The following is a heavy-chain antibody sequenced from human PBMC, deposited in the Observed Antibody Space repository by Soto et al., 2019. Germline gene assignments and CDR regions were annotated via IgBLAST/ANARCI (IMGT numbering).Heavy chain of an antibody. CDR1: GYTFTSYD. J-gene: IGHJ5*02. CDR3: ARGCSAYFYFWSGHYNNWFVP. CDR2: MNPNSGNT. V-gene: IGHV1-8*01. D-gene: IGHD3-3*01. Sequence: ASVKVSCKASGYTFTSYDINWVRQATGQGLEWMGWMNPNSGNTGYAQKFQGRVTMTRNTSISTAYMELSSLRSEDTAVYYCARGCSAYFYFWSGHYNNWFVPWGQVTLATVSS.